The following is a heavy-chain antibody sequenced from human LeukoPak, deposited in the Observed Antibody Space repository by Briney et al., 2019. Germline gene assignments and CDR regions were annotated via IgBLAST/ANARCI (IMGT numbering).Heavy chain of an antibody. CDR3: AREDVLRFLEWQYYFDY. D-gene: IGHD3-3*01. V-gene: IGHV1-69*05. Sequence: SVKVSCKASGGTLSRYATSWVRQAPGQGLEWMGRIIPIFGTANYAQKFQGRVTITTGESTSTAYMEMSSLRSEDTAVYYFAREDVLRFLEWQYYFDYWGQGTLVTVSS. CDR1: GGTLSRYA. CDR2: IIPIFGTA. J-gene: IGHJ4*02.